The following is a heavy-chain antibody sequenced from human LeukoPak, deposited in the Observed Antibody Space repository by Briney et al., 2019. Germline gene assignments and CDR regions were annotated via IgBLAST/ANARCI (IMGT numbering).Heavy chain of an antibody. CDR3: ARDKMRYGYGPFRLGKGGWFDP. J-gene: IGHJ5*02. V-gene: IGHV4-59*01. CDR1: GGSISSYH. Sequence: SETLSLTCTVSGGSISSYHWSWIRQPPGKGLEWIGYIYYSGSTNYNPSLKSRVTISVDTSKNQFSLKLSSVTAADTAVYYCARDKMRYGYGPFRLGKGGWFDPWGQGTLVTVSS. D-gene: IGHD5-18*01. CDR2: IYYSGST.